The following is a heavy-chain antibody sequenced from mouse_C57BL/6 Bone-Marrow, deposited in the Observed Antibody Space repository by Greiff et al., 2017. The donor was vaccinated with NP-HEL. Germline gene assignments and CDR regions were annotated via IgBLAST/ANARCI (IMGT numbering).Heavy chain of an antibody. CDR1: GYTFTSYW. CDR2: INPSSGYT. CDR3: AREVSVSYLDRYFDV. D-gene: IGHD1-1*01. Sequence: QVQLQQSGAELAKPGASVKLSCKASGYTFTSYWMHWVNQRPGQGLEWIGYINPSSGYTKYNQKFKDKATLTADTSSSPAYMQLSSLTYEDSAVYYCAREVSVSYLDRYFDVWGTGTTVTVSS. J-gene: IGHJ1*03. V-gene: IGHV1-7*01.